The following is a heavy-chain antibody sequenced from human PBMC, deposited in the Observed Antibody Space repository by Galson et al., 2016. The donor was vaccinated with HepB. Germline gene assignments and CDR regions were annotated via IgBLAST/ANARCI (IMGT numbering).Heavy chain of an antibody. D-gene: IGHD3-9*01. V-gene: IGHV3-33*01. Sequence: SLRLSCAASRFTFSSYAMHWVRQAPGKGLEWVAVIWSDRSNKYYADSVKGRFTNSRDNSKNTLYLQMNSLRAEDTTVYYCARGFYDVLTGHRSGMDVWGQGTTVTVSS. J-gene: IGHJ6*02. CDR1: RFTFSSYA. CDR2: IWSDRSNK. CDR3: ARGFYDVLTGHRSGMDV.